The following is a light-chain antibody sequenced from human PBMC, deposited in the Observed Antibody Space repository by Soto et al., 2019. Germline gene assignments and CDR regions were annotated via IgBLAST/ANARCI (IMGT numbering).Light chain of an antibody. CDR1: QTISSW. CDR2: AAS. J-gene: IGKJ1*01. CDR3: QQLNSYPPWT. Sequence: IKLTQSPSTLSGSVGDRVTLTCLASQTISSWLAWYQQKPGKAPKLLIYAASTLQSGVPSRFSGSGSGTDFTLTISSLQPEDFATYYCQQLNSYPPWTFGQGTKVDI. V-gene: IGKV1-5*01.